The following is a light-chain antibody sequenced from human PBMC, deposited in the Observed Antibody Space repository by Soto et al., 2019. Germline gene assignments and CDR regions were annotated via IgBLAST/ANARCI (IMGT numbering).Light chain of an antibody. V-gene: IGKV3-11*01. Sequence: ELVLTQSPATLSLSPGERATLSCRASQYVSSFLAWYQQKAGQAPRLLIYDASHRATGIPARFSGSGSGTDFTLTINSLEPEDFALYYCQQRYNWPPTFGQGTKVDI. CDR2: DAS. CDR3: QQRYNWPPT. CDR1: QYVSSF. J-gene: IGKJ1*01.